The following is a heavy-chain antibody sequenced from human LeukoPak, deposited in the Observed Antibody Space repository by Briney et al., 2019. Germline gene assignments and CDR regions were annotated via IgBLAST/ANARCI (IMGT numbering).Heavy chain of an antibody. CDR2: ISSSSSYI. D-gene: IGHD6-19*01. J-gene: IGHJ4*02. Sequence: PGGSLRLSCAASGFTFSSYSMKWIRQAPGKGLEWVSSISSSSSYIYYADSVKGRFTISRDNAKNSLYLQMNSLRAEDTAVYYCARAQWLVPTDDYWGQGTLVTVSS. CDR3: ARAQWLVPTDDY. CDR1: GFTFSSYS. V-gene: IGHV3-21*01.